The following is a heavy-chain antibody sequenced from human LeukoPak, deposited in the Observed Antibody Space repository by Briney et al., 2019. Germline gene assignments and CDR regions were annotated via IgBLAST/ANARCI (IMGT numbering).Heavy chain of an antibody. CDR2: IKSDGSST. D-gene: IGHD4-11*01. CDR3: ARDGYSDSLDY. V-gene: IGHV3-74*01. J-gene: IGHJ4*02. CDR1: GFSFSSHW. Sequence: GGSLRLSCTASGFSFSSHWIHWVRQAPGKGLVWVSRIKSDGSSTTYADSVKGRFTISRDNAKNTLYLQMNSLRAEDTAVYYCARDGYSDSLDYWGQGTLGTASS.